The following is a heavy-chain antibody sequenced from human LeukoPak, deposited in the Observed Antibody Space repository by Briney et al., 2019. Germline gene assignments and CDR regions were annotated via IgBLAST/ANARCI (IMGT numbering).Heavy chain of an antibody. CDR3: ARVRYGDYNFDY. CDR2: ISGSGGST. D-gene: IGHD4-17*01. Sequence: GGSLRLSCAASGFTFSSYAISWVRQAPGKGLEWVSAISGSGGSTYYADSVKGRFTISRDNAKNSLYLQMNSLRAEDTAVYYCARVRYGDYNFDYWGQGTLVTVSS. V-gene: IGHV3-23*01. CDR1: GFTFSSYA. J-gene: IGHJ4*02.